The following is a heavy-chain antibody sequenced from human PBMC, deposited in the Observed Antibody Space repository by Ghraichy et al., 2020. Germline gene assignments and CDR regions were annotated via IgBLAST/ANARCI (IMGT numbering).Heavy chain of an antibody. Sequence: GESLNISCAASGFTFSSYGMHWVRQAPGKGLEWVAVISYDGSNKYYADSVKGRFTISRDNSKNTLYLQMNSLRAEDTAVYYCAKDRDGSGRTPIDYWGQGTLVTVSS. V-gene: IGHV3-30*18. J-gene: IGHJ4*02. CDR3: AKDRDGSGRTPIDY. CDR2: ISYDGSNK. CDR1: GFTFSSYG. D-gene: IGHD3-10*01.